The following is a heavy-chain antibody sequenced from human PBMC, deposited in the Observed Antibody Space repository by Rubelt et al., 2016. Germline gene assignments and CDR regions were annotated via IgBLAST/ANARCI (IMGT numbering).Heavy chain of an antibody. Sequence: QVQLQESGPGLVKASETLSLTCTVSGGSISSYYWSWIRQPPGKGPEWIGYIHYSGSTNYNPSLKSRVTILVDTSKNQFSLMRSSVTAADTAVYYGARLWSRQWPFDYWGRGTLVTVSS. D-gene: IGHD6-19*01. CDR2: IHYSGST. CDR3: ARLWSRQWPFDY. CDR1: GGSISSYY. J-gene: IGHJ4*02. V-gene: IGHV4-59*08.